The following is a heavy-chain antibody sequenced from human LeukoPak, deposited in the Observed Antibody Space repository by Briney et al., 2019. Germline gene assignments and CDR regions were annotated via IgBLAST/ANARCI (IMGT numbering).Heavy chain of an antibody. CDR2: ISSTSSTK. Sequence: PGGSLRLSCAASGYPFSSFSMNWVRQAPGKGLEWVSYISSTSSTKYYADSVKGRFTVSRDNAKNSLYLQMNSLRDDDTAVYYCARDLISGHYTFDYRGQGTLVTVSS. CDR3: ARDLISGHYTFDY. D-gene: IGHD1-26*01. CDR1: GYPFSSFS. J-gene: IGHJ4*02. V-gene: IGHV3-48*02.